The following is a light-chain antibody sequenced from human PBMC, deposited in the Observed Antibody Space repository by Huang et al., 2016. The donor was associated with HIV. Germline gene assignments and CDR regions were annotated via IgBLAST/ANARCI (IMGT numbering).Light chain of an antibody. Sequence: ERVMTQSPATVSLSPGERATLSCRASLSVSTNLAWDQPRPGQAHRLLIYGAATRATGIPARFRGGGSGAEFTLTISSLQSEDFAVYYCQQYDNWPLTFGGGTKVQIK. V-gene: IGKV3-15*01. J-gene: IGKJ4*01. CDR2: GAA. CDR1: LSVSTN. CDR3: QQYDNWPLT.